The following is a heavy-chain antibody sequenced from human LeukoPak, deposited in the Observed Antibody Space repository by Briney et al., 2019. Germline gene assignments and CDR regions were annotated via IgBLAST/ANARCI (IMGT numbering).Heavy chain of an antibody. J-gene: IGHJ4*02. CDR2: INSDGSST. V-gene: IGHV3-74*01. Sequence: GGSLRLFCAASGFTFSSYWMHWVRQAPGKGLVWVSRINSDGSSTSYADSVKGRFTISRDNAKNTLYLQMNSLRAEDTAVYYCAREYYYDSSDPNSDYWGQGTLVTVSS. D-gene: IGHD3-22*01. CDR1: GFTFSSYW. CDR3: AREYYYDSSDPNSDY.